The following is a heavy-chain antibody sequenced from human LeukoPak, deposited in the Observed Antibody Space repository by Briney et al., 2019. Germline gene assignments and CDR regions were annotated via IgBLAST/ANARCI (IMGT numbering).Heavy chain of an antibody. D-gene: IGHD5-18*01. J-gene: IGHJ4*02. CDR3: ARGMGTAMVQIDY. V-gene: IGHV1-8*01. CDR2: MNPNSGNT. CDR1: GYTFTSYD. Sequence: ASVKVSCKASGYTFTSYDINWVRQATGQGLEWMGWMNPNSGNTGYAQKFQGKVTMTRNTSIGTAYRELSSLRSEDTAVYYCARGMGTAMVQIDYWGQGTLVTVSS.